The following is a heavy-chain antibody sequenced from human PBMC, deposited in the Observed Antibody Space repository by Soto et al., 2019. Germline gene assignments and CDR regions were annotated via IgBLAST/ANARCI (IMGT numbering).Heavy chain of an antibody. Sequence: KPSETLSLTCTVSGGSISSYYWSWIRQPPGKGLEWIGYIYYSGSTNYNPSLKSRVTISVDTSKNQFSLKLSSVTAADTAVYYCARGPEVTMIVEWVYGMDVWGQGTTVTVSS. J-gene: IGHJ6*02. CDR3: ARGPEVTMIVEWVYGMDV. D-gene: IGHD3-22*01. CDR2: IYYSGST. V-gene: IGHV4-59*01. CDR1: GGSISSYY.